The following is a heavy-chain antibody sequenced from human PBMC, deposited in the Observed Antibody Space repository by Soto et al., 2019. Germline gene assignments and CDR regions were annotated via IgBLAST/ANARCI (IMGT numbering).Heavy chain of an antibody. J-gene: IGHJ3*02. D-gene: IGHD5-18*01. V-gene: IGHV1-3*01. CDR1: GYTFTSYA. CDR3: ARDGGYSYGSGAFDI. CDR2: INAGNGNT. Sequence: ASVKVSCTASGYTFTSYAMHCVRQAPGQRLEWMGWINAGNGNTKYSQKFQGRVTITRDTSASTAYMELSSLRSEDTAVYYCARDGGYSYGSGAFDIWGQGTMVTVSS.